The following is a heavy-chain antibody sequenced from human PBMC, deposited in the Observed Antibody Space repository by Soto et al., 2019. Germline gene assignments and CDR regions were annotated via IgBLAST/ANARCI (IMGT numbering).Heavy chain of an antibody. Sequence: QVQLQESGPGLVKPSETLSLTCTVSGDSISNYYWSWIRQPPGKGLEWIGYIHYSGNTNDNPSLKSRVTMSVDPSKNQLSLKLSSMTAADTAVYYCARDLGSGWPYWYFDLWGRGTLVTVSS. CDR3: ARDLGSGWPYWYFDL. D-gene: IGHD6-19*01. V-gene: IGHV4-59*01. J-gene: IGHJ2*01. CDR2: IHYSGNT. CDR1: GDSISNYY.